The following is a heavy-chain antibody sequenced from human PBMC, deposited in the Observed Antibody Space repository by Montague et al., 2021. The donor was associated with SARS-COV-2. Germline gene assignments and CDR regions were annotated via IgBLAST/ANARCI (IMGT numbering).Heavy chain of an antibody. CDR2: IPYSGST. J-gene: IGHJ4*02. V-gene: IGHV4-31*03. Sequence: TLSLTCTVSGDSITSSGYYWSWIRQHPGKGLEYIGDIPYSGSTYYKPSLTSRVSISMDTSKNAFSLSLHSVTAADTAVYFCVASGRRGDSNPFHHCGRGSLVTVSS. CDR3: VASGRRGDSNPFHH. D-gene: IGHD4-11*01. CDR1: GDSITSSGYY.